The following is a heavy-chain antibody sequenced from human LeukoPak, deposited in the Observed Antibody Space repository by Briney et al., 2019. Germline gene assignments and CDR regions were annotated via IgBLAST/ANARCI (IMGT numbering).Heavy chain of an antibody. V-gene: IGHV1-2*02. CDR3: ARGYCSSNICYLGPWFDT. D-gene: IGHD2-2*01. J-gene: IGHJ5*02. CDR2: INPDRDDT. Sequence: GASVRLSCKASGYRFTDYYIHWLRQAPGQGLEWLGWINPDRDDTNVPHKFQGRITMTSDTYISTAYMALGSLTSDDTAIYFCARGYCSSNICYLGPWFDTWGQGSLVTVTS. CDR1: GYRFTDYY.